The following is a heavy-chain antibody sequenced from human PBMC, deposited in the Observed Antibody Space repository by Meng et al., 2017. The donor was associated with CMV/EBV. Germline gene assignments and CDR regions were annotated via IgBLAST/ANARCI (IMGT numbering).Heavy chain of an antibody. V-gene: IGHV3-21*01. CDR3: ARDYCSSTSCGNYYYGMDV. CDR2: ISSSSSYI. Sequence: GESLKISCAASGFTFSSYSMNWVRQAPGKGLEWVSSISSSSSYIYYADSVKGRFTISRDNAKNSLYLQMNSLRAEDTAVYYCARDYCSSTSCGNYYYGMDVWGQGTTVTVSS. D-gene: IGHD2-2*01. CDR1: GFTFSSYS. J-gene: IGHJ6*02.